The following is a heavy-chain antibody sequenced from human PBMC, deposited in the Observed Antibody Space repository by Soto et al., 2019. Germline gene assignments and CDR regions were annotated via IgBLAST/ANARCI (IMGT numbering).Heavy chain of an antibody. Sequence: SETLSLTCTVSGGSISSSRYYWGWIRQPPGKGLEWIGSIYYSGSTYYNPSLKSRVTISVDTSKNQFSLKLSSVTAADTAVYYCARSPLMHDFWSGYRNPYGMDVWGQGTTVTVSS. J-gene: IGHJ6*02. CDR2: IYYSGST. CDR1: GGSISSSRYY. V-gene: IGHV4-39*01. D-gene: IGHD3-3*01. CDR3: ARSPLMHDFWSGYRNPYGMDV.